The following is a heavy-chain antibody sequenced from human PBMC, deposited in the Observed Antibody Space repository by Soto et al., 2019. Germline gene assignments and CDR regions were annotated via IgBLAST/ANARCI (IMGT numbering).Heavy chain of an antibody. CDR2: INHSGST. CDR1: GGSFSGYY. CDR3: ARRGGWTAFDP. Sequence: QVQLQQWGAGLLEPSETLSLTCAVYGGSFSGYYWTWIRQPPGKGLEWIGEINHSGSTNYNPSLKTRVTISVDTPNTDFSLKLSSVTAADTAVYYCARRGGWTAFDPWGQGTLVSVSS. D-gene: IGHD3-16*01. J-gene: IGHJ5*02. V-gene: IGHV4-34*01.